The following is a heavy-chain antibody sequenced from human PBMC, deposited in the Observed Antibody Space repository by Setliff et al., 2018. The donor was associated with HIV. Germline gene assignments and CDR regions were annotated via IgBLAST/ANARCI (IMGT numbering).Heavy chain of an antibody. Sequence: PSETLSLTCAVYGGSFSAYYWSWIRQPPGKGLEWIGELNYSGGTNYIPSLKSRVTISVDTSKNQFSLKLSSGSAADTAVYYCARGRGWYGYWGQGTVVTVSS. V-gene: IGHV4-34*01. CDR1: GGSFSAYY. D-gene: IGHD6-19*01. CDR2: LNYSGGT. J-gene: IGHJ4*02. CDR3: ARGRGWYGY.